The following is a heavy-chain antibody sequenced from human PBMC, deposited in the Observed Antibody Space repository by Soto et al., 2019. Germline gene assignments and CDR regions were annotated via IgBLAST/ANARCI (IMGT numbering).Heavy chain of an antibody. CDR2: INAGNGNT. Sequence: ASVKVSCKASGYTFTSYAMHWVRQAPGQRLEWMGWINAGNGNTKYSQKFQGRVTITRDSSASTAYMELSSLRSEDTAVYYCARSQGIAVAGTMGYWGQGTLVTVSS. J-gene: IGHJ4*02. D-gene: IGHD6-19*01. V-gene: IGHV1-3*01. CDR3: ARSQGIAVAGTMGY. CDR1: GYTFTSYA.